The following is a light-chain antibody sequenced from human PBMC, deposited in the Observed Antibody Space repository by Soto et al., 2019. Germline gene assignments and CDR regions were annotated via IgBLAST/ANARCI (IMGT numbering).Light chain of an antibody. CDR2: AAS. Sequence: DIQMTQSPSSLSASVGDRVTITCRASQSISSYLNWYQQKPGKAPKLLIYAASSLQSGVPSRFSGSGSGTYFALTISSLQPEDFSTYYCQQSYSTPRTFGQVTKVDIK. CDR3: QQSYSTPRT. CDR1: QSISSY. V-gene: IGKV1-39*01. J-gene: IGKJ1*01.